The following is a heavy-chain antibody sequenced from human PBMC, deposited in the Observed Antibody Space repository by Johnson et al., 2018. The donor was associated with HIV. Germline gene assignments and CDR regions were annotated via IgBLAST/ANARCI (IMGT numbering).Heavy chain of an antibody. D-gene: IGHD6-13*01. CDR1: GFTFSDYY. CDR2: ISSSGSTI. J-gene: IGHJ3*02. Sequence: QVQLVESGGGLVKPGGSLRLSCAASGFTFSDYYMSWIRQAPGKGLEWVSYISSSGSTIYYADSVKGRFTISRANAKNSLYRQMNSLRAEDMAVYYCASPATQQLVPVDAFDIWGQGTMVTVSS. CDR3: ASPATQQLVPVDAFDI. V-gene: IGHV3-11*04.